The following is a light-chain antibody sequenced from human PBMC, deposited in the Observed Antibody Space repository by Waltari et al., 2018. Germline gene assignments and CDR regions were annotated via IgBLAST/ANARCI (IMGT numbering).Light chain of an antibody. J-gene: IGLJ2*01. CDR3: LVWHSTIDHQGV. V-gene: IGLV3-21*04. CDR2: YDS. Sequence: SYVVTQSPSVSVAPGETARITWGGDNIGRKRWHWYQQRPGQAPGLVISYDSDRPSGIPERFSGSNSGNTATLTISWVEAEDEADYYCLVWHSTIDHQGVFGGGTKLTVL. CDR1: NIGRKR.